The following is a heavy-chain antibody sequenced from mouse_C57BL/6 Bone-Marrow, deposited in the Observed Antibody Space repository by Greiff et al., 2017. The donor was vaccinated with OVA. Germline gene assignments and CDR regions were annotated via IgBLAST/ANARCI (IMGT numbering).Heavy chain of an antibody. J-gene: IGHJ2*01. CDR3: ARYDVDY. CDR1: GYTFTSYW. D-gene: IGHD2-3*01. Sequence: QVQLQQPGAELVRPGTSVKLSCKASGYTFTSYWMHWVKQRPGQGLEWIGVIDPSDSYTNYNQKFKGKATLTVDTSSSTAYMQLSILTSEDSAVYYCARYDVDYWGQGTTLTVSS. V-gene: IGHV1-59*01. CDR2: IDPSDSYT.